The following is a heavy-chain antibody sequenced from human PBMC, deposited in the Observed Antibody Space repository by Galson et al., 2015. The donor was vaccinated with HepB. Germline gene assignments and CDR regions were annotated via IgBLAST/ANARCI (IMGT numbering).Heavy chain of an antibody. D-gene: IGHD3-10*01. Sequence: SLRLSCAASGFTFSDSGIHWVRQASGKGLEWVGRIRSKDDSYATVFAASVKGRFTLSRDDSKNTAFLQMNSLKTEDTATYYCTTYSGSGSYGLDHWGQGTLVTVSS. V-gene: IGHV3-73*01. CDR3: TTYSGSGSYGLDH. CDR1: GFTFSDSG. J-gene: IGHJ4*02. CDR2: IRSKDDSYAT.